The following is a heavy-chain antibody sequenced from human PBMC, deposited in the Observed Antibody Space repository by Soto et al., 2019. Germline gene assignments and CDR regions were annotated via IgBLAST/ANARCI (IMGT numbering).Heavy chain of an antibody. V-gene: IGHV2-5*02. D-gene: IGHD3-9*01. Sequence: SGPTLVNPTQTLTLACTFWGFSLSTSGVGVGWIRQPPEKALEWLALIYWDDDNRYSPSLKSRLTITKDTSKNQVVLTMTNMDPVDTATYYCAHARRRYDAFDIWGQGTIVTVSS. CDR1: GFSLSTSGVG. J-gene: IGHJ3*02. CDR3: AHARRRYDAFDI. CDR2: IYWDDDN.